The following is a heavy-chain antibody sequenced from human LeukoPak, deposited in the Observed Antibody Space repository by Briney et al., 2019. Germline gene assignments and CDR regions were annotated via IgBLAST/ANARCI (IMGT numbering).Heavy chain of an antibody. CDR2: IYYSGST. D-gene: IGHD3-10*01. CDR3: ARGFSGGSGSYWGDALDI. CDR1: GGSISSGDYY. V-gene: IGHV4-30-4*01. J-gene: IGHJ3*02. Sequence: SQTLSLTCTVSGGSISSGDYYWSWIRQPPGKGLEWIGYIYYSGSTYYNPSLKSRVTISVDTSKNQFSLKLSSVTAADTAVYYCARGFSGGSGSYWGDALDIWGQGTMVTVSS.